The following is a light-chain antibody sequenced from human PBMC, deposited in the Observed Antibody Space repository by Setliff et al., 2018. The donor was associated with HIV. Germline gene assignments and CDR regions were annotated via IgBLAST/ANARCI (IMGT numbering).Light chain of an antibody. CDR3: CSYAGSYTYV. J-gene: IGLJ1*01. CDR1: TSDVGGYKY. Sequence: QSALTQPRSVSGSPGQSVTISCTGTTSDVGGYKYVSWYQHHPGKAPKLIIYDVTEWPSGVPDRFSGSKSGNTASLTISGLQAEDEADYYCCSYAGSYTYVFGTGTKVT. CDR2: DVT. V-gene: IGLV2-11*01.